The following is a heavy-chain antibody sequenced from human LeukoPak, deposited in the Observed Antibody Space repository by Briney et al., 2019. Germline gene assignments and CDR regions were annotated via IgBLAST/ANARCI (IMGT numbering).Heavy chain of an antibody. D-gene: IGHD6-19*01. CDR2: ISNDGSDI. V-gene: IGHV3-21*01. J-gene: IGHJ4*02. CDR3: ASLPWLVRWIYY. Sequence: GGSLRLSCVGSGFTFSSLAMNWVRQAPGKGLEWVSSISNDGSDIHYVDPVKGRFTISRDNARNSLYLQMNNLRAEDTAVYFCASLPWLVRWIYYWGQGTLVIVSS. CDR1: GFTFSSLA.